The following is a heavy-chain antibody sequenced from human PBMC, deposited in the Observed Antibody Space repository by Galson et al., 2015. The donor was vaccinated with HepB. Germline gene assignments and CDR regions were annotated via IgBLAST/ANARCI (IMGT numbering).Heavy chain of an antibody. D-gene: IGHD2-21*02. CDR3: TRGGGAFCGGDCSRDFGS. CDR2: IYAGGST. CDR1: GFSVSNSY. V-gene: IGHV3-66*02. J-gene: IGHJ4*02. Sequence: SLRLSCAASGFSVSNSYMSWVRQTAGKGLEWVSVIYAGGSTYYAASVNGRFTISRDSSRNTLYLQMNSLRTDDTAVYYCTRGGGAFCGGDCSRDFGSWGQGTLVTVSS.